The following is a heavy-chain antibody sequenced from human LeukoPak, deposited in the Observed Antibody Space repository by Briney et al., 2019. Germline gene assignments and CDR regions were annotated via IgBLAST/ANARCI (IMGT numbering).Heavy chain of an antibody. CDR1: GGSVSSGSSY. CDR3: ARGVVGYYYGMDV. J-gene: IGHJ6*02. Sequence: SETLSLTCTVSGGSVSSGSSYWSWIRQPPGKGLEWIGYVYYTGNTNYNPSLKSRVTISVDTSKNQFSLKLSSVTAADTAVYYCARGVVGYYYGMDVWGQGTTVTVSS. V-gene: IGHV4-61*01. D-gene: IGHD2-15*01. CDR2: VYYTGNT.